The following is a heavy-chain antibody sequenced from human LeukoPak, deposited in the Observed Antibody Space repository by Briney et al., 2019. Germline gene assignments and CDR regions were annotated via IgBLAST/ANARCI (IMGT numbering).Heavy chain of an antibody. J-gene: IGHJ4*02. V-gene: IGHV1-8*01. CDR3: ARGDYDFWSGPHPFDY. CDR2: MNPNSGNT. D-gene: IGHD3-3*01. Sequence: ASVKVSCKASGYSFTSYDINWVRQATGQGLEWMGWMNPNSGNTGYAQKFQGRVTMTRNTSISTAYMELSSLRSEDTAVYYCARGDYDFWSGPHPFDYWGQGTLVTVSS. CDR1: GYSFTSYD.